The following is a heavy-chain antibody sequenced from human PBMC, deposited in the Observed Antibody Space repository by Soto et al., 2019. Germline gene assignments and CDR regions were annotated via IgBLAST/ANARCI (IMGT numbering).Heavy chain of an antibody. J-gene: IGHJ6*02. CDR3: AREHRPGRDYYGMDV. V-gene: IGHV4-4*02. Sequence: LETLSLTCAVSGGSISSSIWCSCVRLPPGKGLDWLREIYHRGRTNYNPSLKSRVTISVDKSKNQCSLKLNSVPAADTAVYYCAREHRPGRDYYGMDVWGQGTTVTVYS. CDR2: IYHRGRT. CDR1: GGSISSSIW.